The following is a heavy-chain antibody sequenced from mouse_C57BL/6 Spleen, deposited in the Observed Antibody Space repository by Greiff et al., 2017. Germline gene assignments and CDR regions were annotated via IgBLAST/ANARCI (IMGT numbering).Heavy chain of an antibody. CDR2: ISSGGDYI. CDR1: GFTFSSYA. V-gene: IGHV5-9-1*02. D-gene: IGHD1-1*01. J-gene: IGHJ1*03. Sequence: DVMLVESGEGLVKPGGSLKLSCAASGFTFSSYAMSWVRQTPEKRLEWVAYISSGGDYIYYADTVKGRFTISRDNARNTLYLQMSSLKSEDTAMYYCTRDYYGSGWYFDVWGTGTTVTVSS. CDR3: TRDYYGSGWYFDV.